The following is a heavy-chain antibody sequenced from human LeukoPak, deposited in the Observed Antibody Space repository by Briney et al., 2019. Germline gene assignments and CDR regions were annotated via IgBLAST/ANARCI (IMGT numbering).Heavy chain of an antibody. D-gene: IGHD2-2*01. CDR1: GLTVSSNY. CDR3: AKRWCSTSCYAGRGMDV. Sequence: GGSLRLSCAASGLTVSSNYMSWVRQAPGKGLEWVSVIYSGGSTYYADSVKGRFTISRDNSKNTLYLQMNSLRAEDTAVYYCAKRWCSTSCYAGRGMDVWGQGTTVTVSS. V-gene: IGHV3-53*01. CDR2: IYSGGST. J-gene: IGHJ6*02.